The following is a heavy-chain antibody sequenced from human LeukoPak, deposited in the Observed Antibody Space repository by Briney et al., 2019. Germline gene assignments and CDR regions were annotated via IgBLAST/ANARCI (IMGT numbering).Heavy chain of an antibody. D-gene: IGHD2-15*01. Sequence: GGSLRLSCAASGFTVSSSYMYWVRQAPGKGLEWVSFFYRGDSTYYAESVRGRFTVSRDNSKNTLYLLMNSLIPEDTAVYYCAREVVSSPSYFDSWGQGTLVTVSS. CDR2: FYRGDST. CDR3: AREVVSSPSYFDS. CDR1: GFTVSSSY. J-gene: IGHJ4*02. V-gene: IGHV3-53*01.